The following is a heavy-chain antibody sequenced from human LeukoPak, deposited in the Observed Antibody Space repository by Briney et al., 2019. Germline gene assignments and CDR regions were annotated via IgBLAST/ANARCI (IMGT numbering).Heavy chain of an antibody. J-gene: IGHJ4*02. V-gene: IGHV4-39*07. CDR1: GGSINNNNYY. CDR3: AREGGPIGGSYIIDY. CDR2: IYTSGST. Sequence: PSETLSLTCTVSGGSINNNNYYWGWIRQPPGKGLEWIGRIYTSGSTNYNPSLKSRVTMSVDTSKNQFSLKLSSVTAADTAVYYCAREGGPIGGSYIIDYWGQGTLVTVSS. D-gene: IGHD1-26*01.